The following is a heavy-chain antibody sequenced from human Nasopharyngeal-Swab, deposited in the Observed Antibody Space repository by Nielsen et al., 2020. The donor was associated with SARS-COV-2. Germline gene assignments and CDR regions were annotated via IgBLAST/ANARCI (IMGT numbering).Heavy chain of an antibody. J-gene: IGHJ6*03. D-gene: IGHD2-8*02. Sequence: GGSLRLSCAASGFTFSSYGMHWVRQAPGKGLEWVAVIWYDGSNKYYADSVKGRFTISRDNSKNTLCLQMNSLRAEDTAVYYCARDLGVYAILHYMDVWGKGTTVTVSS. CDR2: IWYDGSNK. CDR1: GFTFSSYG. CDR3: ARDLGVYAILHYMDV. V-gene: IGHV3-33*01.